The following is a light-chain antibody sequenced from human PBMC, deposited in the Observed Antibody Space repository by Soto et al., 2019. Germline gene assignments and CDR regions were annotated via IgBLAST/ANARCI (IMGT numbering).Light chain of an antibody. CDR3: QQYNNWPPLP. CDR1: QSVSSN. Sequence: EIVMTQSPATLSVSPGERATLSCRASQSVSSNLAWYQQKPGQAHRLLIYGASTRATAIPARFSGSGSGTEFTLTISSRQSEDFAVYYCQQYNNWPPLPFGGGTKVEIK. V-gene: IGKV3-15*01. CDR2: GAS. J-gene: IGKJ4*01.